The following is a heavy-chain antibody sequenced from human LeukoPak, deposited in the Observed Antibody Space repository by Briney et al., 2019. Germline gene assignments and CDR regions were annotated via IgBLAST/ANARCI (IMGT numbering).Heavy chain of an antibody. CDR3: AKSSSGTDNPVGFDP. D-gene: IGHD3-22*01. CDR2: ISISGSTR. CDR1: GFTFSSYE. J-gene: IGHJ5*02. Sequence: GSLRLSCAASGFTFSSYEMNWVRQAPGKGLEWVSYISISGSTRYYADSVKGRFTISRDNSKNTLYLQTNSLRAEDTAVYYCAKSSSGTDNPVGFDPWGQGTLVTVSS. V-gene: IGHV3-48*03.